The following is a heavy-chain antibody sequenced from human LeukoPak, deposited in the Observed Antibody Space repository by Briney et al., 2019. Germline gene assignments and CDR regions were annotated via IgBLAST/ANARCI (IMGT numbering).Heavy chain of an antibody. J-gene: IGHJ6*02. V-gene: IGHV4-59*12. D-gene: IGHD3-10*01. CDR1: GDSISDYY. Sequence: SETLSLTCTVSGDSISDYYWYWIRQPPGRGLEWVGYINYSGSTNYNPSLKSRVTISIDTSRSQFSLKLNSVTAADTGVYYCARGIYYGSGSYSPARYGLDVWGHGTTVTVSS. CDR3: ARGIYYGSGSYSPARYGLDV. CDR2: INYSGST.